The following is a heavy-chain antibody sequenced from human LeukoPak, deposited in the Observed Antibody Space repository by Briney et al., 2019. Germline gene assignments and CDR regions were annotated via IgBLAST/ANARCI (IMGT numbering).Heavy chain of an antibody. CDR2: IYPESGET. CDR1: GYTFTGNY. Sequence: ASVKVSCKTSGYTFTGNYLHWVRQAPGQGLEWMGWIYPESGETKYAQKFQGRVTMTRDTSSRTIFVELRGLTSDDTAIYFRARDNDLGPDYWGQGTLVTVSS. V-gene: IGHV1-2*02. J-gene: IGHJ4*02. CDR3: ARDNDLGPDY. D-gene: IGHD2-21*02.